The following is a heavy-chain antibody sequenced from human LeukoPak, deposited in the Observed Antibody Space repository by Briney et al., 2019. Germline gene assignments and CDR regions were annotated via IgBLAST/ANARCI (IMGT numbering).Heavy chain of an antibody. CDR2: ISSSGSTI. CDR1: GFTFSDYY. V-gene: IGHV3-11*01. J-gene: IGHJ3*02. Sequence: GGSLRLSCAASGFTFSDYYMSWIRQAPGKGLEWVSYISSSGSTIYYADSVKGRFTISRDNAKNSLYLQMNSLRAEDTAVYYCARTVATGSDDAFDIWGQGTMVTVSS. CDR3: ARTVATGSDDAFDI. D-gene: IGHD5-12*01.